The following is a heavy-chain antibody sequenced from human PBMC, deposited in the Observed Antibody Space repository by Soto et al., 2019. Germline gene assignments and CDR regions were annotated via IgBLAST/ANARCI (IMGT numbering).Heavy chain of an antibody. J-gene: IGHJ4*02. V-gene: IGHV3-74*01. CDR2: INTDGSGT. D-gene: IGHD3-22*01. CDR3: ARSHLYYDSSGYPDY. Sequence: GGSLRLSCAASGFTFSSDWMHWVRQAPGKGLVWVSRINTDGSGTTYADSVKGRFTISRDNAKNSLYLQMNSLRAEDTAVYYCARSHLYYDSSGYPDYWGQGTLVTVSS. CDR1: GFTFSSDW.